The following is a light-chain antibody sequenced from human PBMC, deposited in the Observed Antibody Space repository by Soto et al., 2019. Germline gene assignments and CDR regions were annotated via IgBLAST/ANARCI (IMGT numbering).Light chain of an antibody. CDR3: LQDFKYPRT. J-gene: IGKJ1*01. CDR2: EAS. V-gene: IGKV1-6*01. CDR1: QGIRND. Sequence: AILMTQSPSSLSASVGDSVTITCRASQGIRNDLAWYQQKPGKAPKLLIYEASTLQSGVPSRFSGSYSGTDFTLTIGSLQPEDFATYYCLQDFKYPRTFGQGTKVEIK.